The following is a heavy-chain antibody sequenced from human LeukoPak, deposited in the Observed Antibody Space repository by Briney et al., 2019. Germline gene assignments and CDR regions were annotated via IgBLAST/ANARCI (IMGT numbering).Heavy chain of an antibody. CDR3: ARGGYYGSGNDFRFDA. Sequence: SETLSLTRTVSGGSISRYHWSWIRQPPAKGLEWVGYIYYSGSTNYNPSLKSRVTLSVDTSKNQFSLKLSSVTAADTAGYYCARGGYYGSGNDFRFDAWGQGTLVTVSS. V-gene: IGHV4-59*01. CDR1: GGSISRYH. D-gene: IGHD3-10*01. J-gene: IGHJ5*02. CDR2: IYYSGST.